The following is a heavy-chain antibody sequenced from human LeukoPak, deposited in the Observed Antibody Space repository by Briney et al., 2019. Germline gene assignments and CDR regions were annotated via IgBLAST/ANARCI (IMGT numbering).Heavy chain of an antibody. CDR3: ARVTITGTRGGFDY. CDR2: IYTSGST. Sequence: SETLSLTCTVSGYSISSSYYWSWIRQPAGKGLEWIGRIYTSGSTNYNPSLKSRVTISVDTSKNQFSLKLSSVTAADTAVYYCARVTITGTRGGFDYWGQGTLVTVSS. CDR1: GYSISSSYY. D-gene: IGHD1-20*01. V-gene: IGHV4-4*07. J-gene: IGHJ4*02.